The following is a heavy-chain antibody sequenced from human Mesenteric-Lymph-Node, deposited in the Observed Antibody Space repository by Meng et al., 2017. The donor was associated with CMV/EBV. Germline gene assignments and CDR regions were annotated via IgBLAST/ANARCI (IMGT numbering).Heavy chain of an antibody. CDR2: IDGNGDRA. D-gene: IGHD2-2*02. CDR3: ARYSVVIPAAIGDWFDP. CDR1: FSFSTYA. J-gene: IGHJ5*02. V-gene: IGHV3-23*01. Sequence: FSFSTYAMSWVRQAPGKGLEWVSGIDGNGDRANYADSAKGRFTISRDNSRNTLYLQMNSLRADDTAVYYCARYSVVIPAAIGDWFDPWGQGTLVTVSS.